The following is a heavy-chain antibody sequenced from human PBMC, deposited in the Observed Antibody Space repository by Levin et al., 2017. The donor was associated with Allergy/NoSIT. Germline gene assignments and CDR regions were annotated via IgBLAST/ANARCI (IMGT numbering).Heavy chain of an antibody. CDR1: GDSVSSTNAA. CDR3: TRGTDYNCEYNNYYYYGMDV. V-gene: IGHV6-1*01. Sequence: SQTLSLTCAISGDSVSSTNAAWNWIRQSPASGLEWLGRTYYRFHWDNDYAVSVKSRIRISADTSRNQFSLQLRSVTPEDTAVYYCTRGTDYNCEYNNYYYYGMDVWGQGTTVTVSS. CDR2: TYYRFHWDN. D-gene: IGHD1-1*01. J-gene: IGHJ6*02.